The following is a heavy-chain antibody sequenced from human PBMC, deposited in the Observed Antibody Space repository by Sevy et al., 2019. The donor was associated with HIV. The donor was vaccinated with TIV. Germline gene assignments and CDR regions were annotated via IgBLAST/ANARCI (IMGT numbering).Heavy chain of an antibody. CDR2: TNSNGNT. V-gene: IGHV4-59*01. CDR3: TRDRYTLVRGIIMTWFDP. J-gene: IGHJ5*02. D-gene: IGHD3-10*01. CDR1: GGSISGYY. Sequence: SETLSLTCTVSGGSISGYYWSWIRQSPGKGLEWIAYTNSNGNTNYNPSLKSRVTISIDTSKNQFSLKLSSVTAADTAVYYCTRDRYTLVRGIIMTWFDPWGQGTLVTVSS.